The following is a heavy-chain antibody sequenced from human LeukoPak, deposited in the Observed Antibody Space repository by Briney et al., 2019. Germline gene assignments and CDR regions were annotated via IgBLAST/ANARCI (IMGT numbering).Heavy chain of an antibody. D-gene: IGHD3-22*01. Sequence: GGSLRLSCAASGFTFSSYAMHWVRQAPDKGLAGVAVISHAGSNKYYADSVKGRFTISRDNSKNTLYLQMNSLRAEDTAVYYCARDGGLDSSGPFDYWGQGTLVTVSS. CDR1: GFTFSSYA. CDR3: ARDGGLDSSGPFDY. CDR2: ISHAGSNK. V-gene: IGHV3-30-3*01. J-gene: IGHJ4*02.